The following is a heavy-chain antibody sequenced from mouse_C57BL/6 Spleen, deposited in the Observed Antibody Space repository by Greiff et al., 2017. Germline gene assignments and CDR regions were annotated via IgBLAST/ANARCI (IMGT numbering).Heavy chain of an antibody. V-gene: IGHV1-4*01. CDR1: GYTFTSYT. J-gene: IGHJ3*01. CDR3: ATPPHYSNYGFAY. Sequence: VQLQQSGAELARPGASVKMSCKASGYTFTSYTMHWVKQRPGQGLEWIGYIIPSSGYTKYNQKFKDKATLTADKSYSTAYMQLSSLTSEDSAVYYCATPPHYSNYGFAYWGQGTLVTVSA. CDR2: IIPSSGYT. D-gene: IGHD2-5*01.